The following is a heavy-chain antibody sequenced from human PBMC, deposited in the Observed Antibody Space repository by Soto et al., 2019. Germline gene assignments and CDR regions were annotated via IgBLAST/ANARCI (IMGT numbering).Heavy chain of an antibody. CDR3: AKDLRRYCSGGSCRDAFDI. V-gene: IGHV3-30*18. Sequence: GGSLRLSCAASGFTFSSYGMHWVRQAPGKGLEWVAVISYDGSNKYYADSVKGRFTISRDNSKNTLYLQMNSLRAEDTAVYYCAKDLRRYCSGGSCRDAFDIWGQGTMVTVSS. CDR2: ISYDGSNK. CDR1: GFTFSSYG. D-gene: IGHD2-15*01. J-gene: IGHJ3*02.